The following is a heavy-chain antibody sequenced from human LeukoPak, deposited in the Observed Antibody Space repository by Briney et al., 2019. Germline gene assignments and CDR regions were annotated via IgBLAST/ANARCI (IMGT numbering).Heavy chain of an antibody. J-gene: IGHJ4*02. CDR3: ARDEDYYDSRGPQTLFDY. D-gene: IGHD3-22*01. Sequence: GGSLRLSCAASGFTFSSYSMNWVRQAPGKGLEWVSYISSSSSTIYYADSVKGRFTISRDNAKNSLYLQMNSLRAEDTAVYYCARDEDYYDSRGPQTLFDYWGQGTLVTVSS. V-gene: IGHV3-48*01. CDR2: ISSSSSTI. CDR1: GFTFSSYS.